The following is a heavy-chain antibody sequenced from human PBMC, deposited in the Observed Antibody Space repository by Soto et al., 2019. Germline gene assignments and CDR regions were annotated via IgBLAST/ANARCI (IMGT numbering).Heavy chain of an antibody. D-gene: IGHD3-22*01. CDR3: ARDHCDEYYYDSSGSFGDVFDI. CDR1: AGTDSMYI. CDR2: IIPIFGTG. Sequence: SVKTSFETSAGTDSMYIISFVRPATEKGLEWMGGIIPIFGTGNYAQKLQGKVKNTADEATSTADIELSRLRSEDTAVYYCARDHCDEYYYDSSGSFGDVFDIWGQGTMVTVSS. V-gene: IGHV1-69*13. J-gene: IGHJ3*02.